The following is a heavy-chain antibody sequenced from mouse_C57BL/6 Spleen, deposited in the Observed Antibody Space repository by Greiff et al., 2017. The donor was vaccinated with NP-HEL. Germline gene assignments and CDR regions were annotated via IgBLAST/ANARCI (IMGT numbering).Heavy chain of an antibody. D-gene: IGHD1-1*01. J-gene: IGHJ1*03. CDR3: ARSYYYGSSSGRYFDV. Sequence: QVQLQQSGPELVKPGASVKISCKASGYAFSSSWMNWVKQRPGKGLEWIGRIYPGDGDTNYNGKFKGKATLTADKSSSTAYMQLSSLTSEDSAVYFCARSYYYGSSSGRYFDVWGTGTTVTVSS. V-gene: IGHV1-82*01. CDR2: IYPGDGDT. CDR1: GYAFSSSW.